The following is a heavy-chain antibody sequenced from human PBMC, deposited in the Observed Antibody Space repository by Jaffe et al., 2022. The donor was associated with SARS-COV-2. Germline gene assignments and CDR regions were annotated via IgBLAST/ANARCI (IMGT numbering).Heavy chain of an antibody. J-gene: IGHJ4*02. D-gene: IGHD6-13*01. V-gene: IGHV4-39*01. CDR1: GGSISSSSYY. CDR3: ARHDQYSSSWYLGGYYFDY. CDR2: IYYSGST. Sequence: QLQLQESGPGLVKPSETLSLTCTVSGGSISSSSYYWGWIRQPPGKGLEWIGSIYYSGSTYYNPSLKSRVTISVDTSKNQFSLKLSSVTAADTAVYYCARHDQYSSSWYLGGYYFDYWGQGTLVTVSS.